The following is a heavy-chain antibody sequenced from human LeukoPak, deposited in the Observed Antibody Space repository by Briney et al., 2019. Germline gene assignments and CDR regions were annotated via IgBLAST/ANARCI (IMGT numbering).Heavy chain of an antibody. CDR3: AKEGWLRFSDYYGMDV. CDR1: GFTFDDYA. J-gene: IGHJ6*02. D-gene: IGHD5-12*01. CDR2: ISLDSGRI. Sequence: KSGRSLRLSCAASGFTFDDYAMHWVRQAPGKGLEWVSGISLDSGRIAYADSVKGRFTISRDNSKNTLYLQMNSLRAEDTAVYYCAKEGWLRFSDYYGMDVWGQGTTVTVSS. V-gene: IGHV3-9*01.